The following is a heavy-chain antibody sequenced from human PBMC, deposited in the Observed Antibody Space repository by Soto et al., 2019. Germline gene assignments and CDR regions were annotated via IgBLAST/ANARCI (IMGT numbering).Heavy chain of an antibody. D-gene: IGHD3-16*01. CDR1: GFSLTTRGVG. J-gene: IGHJ5*02. CDR3: AHIPNYYQYDWFDP. CDR2: IYSDDDK. Sequence: QITLKESGPTLVKPTQTPTLTCTFSGFSLTTRGVGVGWIRQPPGKALECLALIYSDDDKRYSPSLQSRLSITKDTSKNQVGLTMTNVDPVDTATYYCAHIPNYYQYDWFDPWGQGTLVSVSS. V-gene: IGHV2-5*02.